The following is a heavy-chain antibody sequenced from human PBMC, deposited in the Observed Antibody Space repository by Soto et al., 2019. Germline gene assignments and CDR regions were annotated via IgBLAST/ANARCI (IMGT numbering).Heavy chain of an antibody. CDR3: ARAGGSYGSYYYYGMDV. CDR1: GGTFSSYA. CDR2: IIPIFGTA. V-gene: IGHV1-69*12. J-gene: IGHJ6*02. D-gene: IGHD5-18*01. Sequence: QVQLVQSGAEVKKPGSSVKVSCKASGGTFSSYAISWVRQAPGQGLEWMGGIIPIFGTANYAQKFQGRVTITADESTSTAYMELSSLRSEDTAVYYCARAGGSYGSYYYYGMDVWGQGTTVTVSS.